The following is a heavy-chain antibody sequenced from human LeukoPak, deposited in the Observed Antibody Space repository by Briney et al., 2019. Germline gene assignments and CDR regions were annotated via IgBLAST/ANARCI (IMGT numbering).Heavy chain of an antibody. CDR1: GFTVSSNY. J-gene: IGHJ6*03. D-gene: IGHD5-18*01. CDR3: AKGGGYSYGFYYYYYYMDV. CDR2: IYSGGST. Sequence: SGGSLRLSCAASGFTVSSNYMSWVRQAPGKGLEWVSVIYSGGSTYYADSVKGRFTISRDNSKNTLYLQMNSLRAEDTAVYYCAKGGGYSYGFYYYYYYMDVWGKGTTVTVSS. V-gene: IGHV3-66*01.